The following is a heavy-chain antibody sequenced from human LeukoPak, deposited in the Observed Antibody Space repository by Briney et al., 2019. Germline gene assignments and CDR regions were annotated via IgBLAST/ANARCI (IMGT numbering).Heavy chain of an antibody. J-gene: IGHJ6*03. D-gene: IGHD6-13*01. Sequence: PSETLSLTCAVYGGSFSGYYWSWIRQPPGKGLEWIGEINHSGSTNYNPSLKSRVTISVDTSKNQFSLKLSSVTAADTAVYYCARGSRQHRDKGNYYYYYYMDVWGKGTTVTVSS. CDR3: ARGSRQHRDKGNYYYYYYMDV. V-gene: IGHV4-34*01. CDR2: INHSGST. CDR1: GGSFSGYY.